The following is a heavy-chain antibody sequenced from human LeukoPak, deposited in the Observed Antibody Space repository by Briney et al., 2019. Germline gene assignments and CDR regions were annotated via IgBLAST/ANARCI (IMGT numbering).Heavy chain of an antibody. Sequence: PGGSLRLSCAAAGLTFSNYGMHWVRQAPGKGLQWVAYIRYDGRNKYSADSVKSRFTIYRDNSKSTLYLQMNSLRPEDTAVYYCAKGGSNNWSFDNWGQGTLVTVSS. CDR3: AKGGSNNWSFDN. CDR1: GLTFSNYG. CDR2: IRYDGRNK. D-gene: IGHD1-1*01. J-gene: IGHJ4*02. V-gene: IGHV3-30*02.